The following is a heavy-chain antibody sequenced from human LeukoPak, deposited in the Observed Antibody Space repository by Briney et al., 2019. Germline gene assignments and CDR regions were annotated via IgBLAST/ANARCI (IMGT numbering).Heavy chain of an antibody. CDR1: GFTFSSYS. J-gene: IGHJ6*04. D-gene: IGHD3-10*02. CDR3: AELGITMIGGV. Sequence: GGSLRLSCAASGFTFSSYSMNWVRQAPGKGLEWVSSITRSSYIYYADSVKGRFTISRDNAKNSLYLQMNSLRAEDTAVYYCAELGITMIGGVWGKGTTVTISS. V-gene: IGHV3-21*01. CDR2: ITRSSYI.